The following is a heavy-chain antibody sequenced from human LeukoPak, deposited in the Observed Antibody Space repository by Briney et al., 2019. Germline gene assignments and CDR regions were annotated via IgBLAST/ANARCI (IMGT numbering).Heavy chain of an antibody. CDR1: GGSFSGNY. J-gene: IGHJ4*02. D-gene: IGHD3-10*01. V-gene: IGHV4-34*01. Sequence: SETLSLACAVFGGSFSGNYWSWIRQPPGKGLEWIGEINHSGRTNYNPPLKSQVTLSVDTSKNQFSLKLRSVTAADTAVYYCARLGYYGSGSAPADYWGQGTLVTVSS. CDR3: ARLGYYGSGSAPADY. CDR2: INHSGRT.